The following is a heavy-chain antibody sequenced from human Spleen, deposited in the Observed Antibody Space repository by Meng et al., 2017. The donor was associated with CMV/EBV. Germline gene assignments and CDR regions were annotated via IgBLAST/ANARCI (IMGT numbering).Heavy chain of an antibody. CDR1: GGSFSGYY. J-gene: IGHJ4*02. D-gene: IGHD3-10*01. V-gene: IGHV4-34*01. CDR3: ARQGRVYFDY. CDR2: ISQSGRT. Sequence: SETLSLTCAVYGGSFSGYYWSWIRQPPDKGLEWVGEISQSGRTNYNLSLKSRISMSVHTSERQFSLELSSVTAADSAVYYCARQGRVYFDYWGQGILVTVSS.